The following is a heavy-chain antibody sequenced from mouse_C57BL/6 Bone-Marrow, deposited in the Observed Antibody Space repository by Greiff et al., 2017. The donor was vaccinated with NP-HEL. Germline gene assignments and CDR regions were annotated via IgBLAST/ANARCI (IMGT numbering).Heavy chain of an antibody. V-gene: IGHV5-17*01. CDR1: GFTFSDYG. CDR2: ISSGSSTI. Sequence: EVQGVESGGGLVKPGGSLKLSCAASGFTFSDYGMHWVRQAPEKGLEWVAYISSGSSTIYYADTVKGGFTISRDNAKNTLFLQMTSLRSEDTAMYYCARRYRGLYYYAMDYWGQGTSVTVSS. D-gene: IGHD2-12*01. CDR3: ARRYRGLYYYAMDY. J-gene: IGHJ4*01.